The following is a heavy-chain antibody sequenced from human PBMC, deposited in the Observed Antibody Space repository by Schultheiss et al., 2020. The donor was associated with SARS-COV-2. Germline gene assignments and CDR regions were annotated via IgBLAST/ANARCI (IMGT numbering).Heavy chain of an antibody. CDR3: ARDYYDSSGYYYEFFDY. V-gene: IGHV3-21*01. J-gene: IGHJ4*02. D-gene: IGHD3-22*01. CDR1: GFTFSSYS. CDR2: ISSSSSYI. Sequence: GESLKISCAASGFTFSSYSMNWVRQAPGKGLEWVSSISSSSSYIYYADSVKGRFTISRDNAKNSLYLQMYSLRAEDTAVYYCARDYYDSSGYYYEFFDYWGQGTLVTVSS.